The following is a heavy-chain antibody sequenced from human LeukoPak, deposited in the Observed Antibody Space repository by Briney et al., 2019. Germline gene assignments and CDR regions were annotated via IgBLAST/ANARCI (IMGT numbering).Heavy chain of an antibody. CDR1: GFTFSSYS. Sequence: PGGSLRLSCAASGFTFSSYSMNWVRQAPGKGLEGVSSISSSSSYIYYADSVKGRFTISRDKARKSLYLQMNSLRAEDTAVYYCARDPPRRQQIVYYSFDYWGQGTLVTVSS. CDR3: ARDPPRRQQIVYYSFDY. J-gene: IGHJ4*02. D-gene: IGHD6-6*01. CDR2: ISSSSSYI. V-gene: IGHV3-21*01.